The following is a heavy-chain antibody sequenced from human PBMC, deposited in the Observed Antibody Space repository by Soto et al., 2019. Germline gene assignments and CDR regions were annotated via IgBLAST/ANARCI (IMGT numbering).Heavy chain of an antibody. J-gene: IGHJ6*02. Sequence: PSETLCLTCAVYGGSFSGYYWSWIRQPPGKGLEWIGEINHSGSTNYNPSLKSRVTISVDTSKNQFSLKLSSVTAADTAVYYCARGRERLKQQLTRYYYYYYGMDVWGQGTTVTVSS. CDR3: ARGRERLKQQLTRYYYYYYGMDV. V-gene: IGHV4-34*01. D-gene: IGHD6-13*01. CDR1: GGSFSGYY. CDR2: INHSGST.